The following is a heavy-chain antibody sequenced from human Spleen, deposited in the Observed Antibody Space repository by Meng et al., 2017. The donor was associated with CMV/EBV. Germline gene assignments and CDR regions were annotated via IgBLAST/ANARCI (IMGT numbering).Heavy chain of an antibody. CDR1: GYTFTGYY. CDR3: ARMRGPKDGMDV. J-gene: IGHJ6*02. CDR2: IAPNSGGT. D-gene: IGHD3-10*01. Sequence: ASVKVSCKASGYTFTGYYMHWVRQAPGQGLEWMGWIAPNSGGTNYAQKFQGRVTLNRDTSISTAYMDLSRLRFDDTAVYYCARMRGPKDGMDVWGQGTTVTVSS. V-gene: IGHV1-2*02.